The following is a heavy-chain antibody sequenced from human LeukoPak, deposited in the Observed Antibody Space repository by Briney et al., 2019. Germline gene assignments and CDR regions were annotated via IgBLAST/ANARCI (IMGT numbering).Heavy chain of an antibody. D-gene: IGHD2-2*01. Sequence: GGSLRLSCAASGFTFSSYSMNWFRQAPGKGLEWVSSISSSSSYIYYADSVKGRFTISRDTAKSSLYLQMNSLRGEDTAVYYCARDGVPAASDYYYYYYMYVWGKGTAVTVSS. V-gene: IGHV3-21*01. CDR2: ISSSSSYI. J-gene: IGHJ6*03. CDR3: ARDGVPAASDYYYYYYMYV. CDR1: GFTFSSYS.